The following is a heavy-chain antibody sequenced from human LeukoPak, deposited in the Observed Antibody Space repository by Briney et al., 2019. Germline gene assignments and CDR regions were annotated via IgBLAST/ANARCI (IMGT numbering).Heavy chain of an antibody. D-gene: IGHD3-9*01. CDR1: GGSFSGYY. J-gene: IGHJ3*02. Sequence: SDPLSLTCAVYGGSFSGYYWSWIRQPPGKGLEWIGEINHSGSTNYNPSLKRRVTISVDTSKHQFSLKLSSVTAADTAVYYCARGDIDAFDIWGQGTIVTVSS. CDR2: INHSGST. CDR3: ARGDIDAFDI. V-gene: IGHV4-34*01.